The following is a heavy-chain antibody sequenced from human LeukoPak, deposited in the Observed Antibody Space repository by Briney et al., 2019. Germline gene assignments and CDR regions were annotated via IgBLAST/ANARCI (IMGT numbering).Heavy chain of an antibody. CDR2: IYYSGST. V-gene: IGHV4-39*01. J-gene: IGHJ5*02. Sequence: SETLSLTCTVSGGSISSYYWSWIRQPPGKGLEWIGIIYYSGSTYYNPSLKSRLTISVDTSKNQFSLKLSSVTATDTAVYYCARRGYCSSTSCYEYWFDPWGQGTLVTVSS. CDR3: ARRGYCSSTSCYEYWFDP. D-gene: IGHD2-2*01. CDR1: GGSISSYY.